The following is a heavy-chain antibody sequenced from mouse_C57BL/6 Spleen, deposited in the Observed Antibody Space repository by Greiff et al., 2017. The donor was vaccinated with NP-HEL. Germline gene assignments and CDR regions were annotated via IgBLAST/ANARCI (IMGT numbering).Heavy chain of an antibody. CDR3: ARKGDYDDGDYYAMDY. CDR1: GFSLTSYG. CDR2: IWSGGST. Sequence: QVQLQQSGPGLVQPSQSLSITCTVSGFSLTSYGVHWVRQSPGKGLEWLGVIWSGGSTDYNAAFISRLSISKDNSKSQVFFKMNSLQADDTAIYYCARKGDYDDGDYYAMDYWGQGTSVTVSS. J-gene: IGHJ4*01. D-gene: IGHD2-4*01. V-gene: IGHV2-2*01.